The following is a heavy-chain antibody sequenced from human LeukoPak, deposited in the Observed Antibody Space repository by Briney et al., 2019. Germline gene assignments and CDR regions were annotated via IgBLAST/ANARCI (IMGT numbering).Heavy chain of an antibody. CDR3: ARDPYLSRASIFDY. CDR1: GFTFSSYS. V-gene: IGHV3-21*01. J-gene: IGHJ4*02. Sequence: PGGSLRLSCAASGFTFSSYSMNWVRQAPGKGLEWVSSISSSSSYIYYADSVKGRFTISRDNAKNSLYLQMNSLRAEDTAVYYCARDPYLSRASIFDYWGQGTLVTVSS. CDR2: ISSSSSYI.